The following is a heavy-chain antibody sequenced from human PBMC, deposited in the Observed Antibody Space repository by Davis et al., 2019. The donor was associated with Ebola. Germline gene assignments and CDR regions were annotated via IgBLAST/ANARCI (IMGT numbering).Heavy chain of an antibody. J-gene: IGHJ6*02. CDR2: IWYDGSNK. V-gene: IGHV3-33*06. D-gene: IGHD6-19*01. CDR1: GFTFSSYG. CDR3: AKDRQWLVGYGMDV. Sequence: PGGSLRLSCAASGFTFSSYGMHWVRQAPGKGLEWVAVIWYDGSNKYYADSVKGRFTISRDNSKNTLYLQMNSLRAEDTAVYYCAKDRQWLVGYGMDVWGQGTTVTVSS.